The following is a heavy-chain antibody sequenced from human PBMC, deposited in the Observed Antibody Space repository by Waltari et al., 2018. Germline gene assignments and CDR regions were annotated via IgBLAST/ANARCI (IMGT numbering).Heavy chain of an antibody. Sequence: QVQLQESGPGLVKPSETLSLTCTVSGGSISSYYWSWIRQAPGKGVGWIGYIYYNGGTNYNPPLKSLVTISVDTSKNQFSLKLGSVTAADTAVYYCARVAGDYDSSGRLGPYGMDVWGQGTTVTVSS. V-gene: IGHV4-59*01. CDR1: GGSISSYY. CDR3: ARVAGDYDSSGRLGPYGMDV. D-gene: IGHD3-22*01. CDR2: IYYNGGT. J-gene: IGHJ6*02.